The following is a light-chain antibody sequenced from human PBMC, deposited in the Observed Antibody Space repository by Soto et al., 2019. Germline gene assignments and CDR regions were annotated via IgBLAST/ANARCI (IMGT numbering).Light chain of an antibody. CDR2: GAS. CDR1: QSVSSSY. J-gene: IGKJ1*01. Sequence: IVLTQSPGTLSLSPGERATLSCRASQSVSSSYLAWYQQKPGQAPRLLIYGASSRATGIPDRFSGSGSGTDFTLTISSLQSEDFAVYYCQQYNIWPPWTFGQGTKVDIK. CDR3: QQYNIWPPWT. V-gene: IGKV3-20*01.